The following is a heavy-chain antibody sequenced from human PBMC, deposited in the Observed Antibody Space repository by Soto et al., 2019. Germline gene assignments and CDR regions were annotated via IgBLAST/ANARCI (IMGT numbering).Heavy chain of an antibody. Sequence: GPTPVYPTQTLTLTCSFSGFSLSTSRVRVAWIRQPPGKALEWLAIIYWDDDRRHSPSLKTRLATTKDTSKNQVVLTMTNLDPGDTATYYCAHIMITCGGVSALDPFDMWGQGTMVTASS. CDR2: IYWDDDR. J-gene: IGHJ3*02. V-gene: IGHV2-5*02. CDR3: AHIMITCGGVSALDPFDM. CDR1: GFSLSTSRVR. D-gene: IGHD3-16*01.